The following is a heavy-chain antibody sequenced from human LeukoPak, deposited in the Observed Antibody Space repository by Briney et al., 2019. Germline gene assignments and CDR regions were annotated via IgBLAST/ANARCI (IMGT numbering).Heavy chain of an antibody. V-gene: IGHV3-23*01. CDR2: ISGSGGST. D-gene: IGHD3-22*01. J-gene: IGHJ4*02. CDR1: GFTFSSYA. CDR3: AKSVYYYDSSGHSH. Sequence: GGSLRLSCAASGFTFSSYAMSWVRQAPGNGLEWVSAISGSGGSTYYADSVKGRFTISRDNSKNTLYLQMNSLRAEDTAVYYCAKSVYYYDSSGHSHWGQGILVTVSS.